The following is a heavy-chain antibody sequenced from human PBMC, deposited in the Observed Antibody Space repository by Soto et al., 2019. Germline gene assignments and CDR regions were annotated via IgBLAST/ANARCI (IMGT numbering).Heavy chain of an antibody. D-gene: IGHD3-22*01. CDR1: GFTFTSSA. CDR2: IVVGSGNT. Sequence: SVKVSCKASGFTFTSSAMQWVRQARGQRLEWIGWIVVGSGNTNYAQKFQERVTITRDMSTSTAYMELSRLRSEDTAVYYCAEAPNKYYYDSSGYYDYWGQGTLVTVSS. J-gene: IGHJ4*02. CDR3: AEAPNKYYYDSSGYYDY. V-gene: IGHV1-58*02.